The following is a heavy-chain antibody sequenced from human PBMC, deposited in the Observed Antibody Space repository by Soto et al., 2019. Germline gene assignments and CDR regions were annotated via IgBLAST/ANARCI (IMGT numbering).Heavy chain of an antibody. CDR2: ISSSGSTI. V-gene: IGHV3-48*03. CDR1: GFTFSSYE. Sequence: HPGGSLRLSCAASGFTFSSYEMNWVRQAPGKGLEWVSYISSSGSTIYYADSVKGRLTISRDNAKNSLYLQMNSLRAEDAAVYYCARVRDILTAIIDYWGQGTLVTVSS. D-gene: IGHD3-9*01. J-gene: IGHJ4*02. CDR3: ARVRDILTAIIDY.